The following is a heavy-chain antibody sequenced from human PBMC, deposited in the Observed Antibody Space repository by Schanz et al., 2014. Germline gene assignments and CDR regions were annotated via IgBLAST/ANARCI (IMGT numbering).Heavy chain of an antibody. CDR2: INGYNGHT. D-gene: IGHD5-12*01. CDR3: ARDFSAYVGNYFDY. J-gene: IGHJ4*02. Sequence: QVQLVQSGAEVKKPGSSVKVSCKASGYTFSSYGITWVRQAPGQGLEWMGWINGYNGHTLYAQKFQGRVTMTTDTSTCTSYMELTSLRFDDTAVYCCARDFSAYVGNYFDYWGQGTLVTVSS. V-gene: IGHV1-18*01. CDR1: GYTFSSYG.